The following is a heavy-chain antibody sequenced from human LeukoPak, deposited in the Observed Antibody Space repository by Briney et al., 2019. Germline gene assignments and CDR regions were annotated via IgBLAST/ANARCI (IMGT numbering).Heavy chain of an antibody. CDR2: IVVGSGNT. V-gene: IGHV1-58*02. D-gene: IGHD4-17*01. CDR3: AALPPPTVIPGDYFDY. J-gene: IGHJ4*02. CDR1: GFTFTGSA. Sequence: ASVKVSCKASGFTFTGSAMQWVRQARGQRLEWIGWIVVGSGNTNYARKFQERVTITRDMSTSTAYMELSSLRSEDTAVYYCAALPPPTVIPGDYFDYWGQGTLVTVSS.